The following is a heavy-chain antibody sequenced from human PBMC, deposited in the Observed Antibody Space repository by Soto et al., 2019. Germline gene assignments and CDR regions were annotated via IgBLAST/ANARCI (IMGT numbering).Heavy chain of an antibody. CDR1: GASVTSGGYY. CDR2: IIYNGAT. J-gene: IGHJ4*02. CDR3: ARTRNGGSWAAWF. V-gene: IGHV4-61*08. D-gene: IGHD2-15*01. Sequence: PSETLSLTCTVSGASVTSGGYYWSWIRQPPGKGLEWIGFIIYNGATKYNPSPESRVTMSVDTSKNQFLLKLSSVTAADTAVYYCARTRNGGSWAAWFWGQGTLVTVSS.